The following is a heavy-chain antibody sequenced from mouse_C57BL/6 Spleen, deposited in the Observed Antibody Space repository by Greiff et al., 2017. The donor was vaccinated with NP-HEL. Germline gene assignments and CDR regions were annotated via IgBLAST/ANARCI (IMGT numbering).Heavy chain of an antibody. CDR2: ISSGGSYT. V-gene: IGHV5-6*01. J-gene: IGHJ3*01. D-gene: IGHD1-1*01. Sequence: EVNVVESGGDLVKPGGSLQLSCAASGFTFSSYGMSWVRQPPAKRLEWVATISSGGSYTYYPDSVKGRFTISRDNAKNTLYLQMSSLKAEDTAMYYCARRDGSGLAYWGKGTLVTVSA. CDR3: ARRDGSGLAY. CDR1: GFTFSSYG.